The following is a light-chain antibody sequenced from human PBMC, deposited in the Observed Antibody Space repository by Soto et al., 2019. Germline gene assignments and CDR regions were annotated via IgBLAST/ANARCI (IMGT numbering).Light chain of an antibody. CDR1: QSISSN. CDR2: RTS. Sequence: ETDITQPPPTLTLSPRERATLSSTASQSISSNLAWYQQKPGQAPRLLMFRTSSRATGFPARFSGSGSGTEFNLTISSLQSEDFGVYYCQQYNNWPRATFGGGTKVDIK. V-gene: IGKV3-15*01. CDR3: QQYNNWPRAT. J-gene: IGKJ4*01.